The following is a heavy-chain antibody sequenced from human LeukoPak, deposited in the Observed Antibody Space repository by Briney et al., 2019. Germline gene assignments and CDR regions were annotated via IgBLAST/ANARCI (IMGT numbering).Heavy chain of an antibody. D-gene: IGHD3-3*01. CDR2: IYHSGST. CDR3: ARGRITIFGVVRRGAFDI. J-gene: IGHJ3*02. Sequence: PSETLSLTCTVSGYSISSGYYWGWIRQPPGKGLEWIGGIYHSGSTYYNPSLKSRVTISVDTSRNQISLKLSSVTAADTAVYYCARGRITIFGVVRRGAFDIWGQGTMVTVSS. V-gene: IGHV4-38-2*02. CDR1: GYSISSGYY.